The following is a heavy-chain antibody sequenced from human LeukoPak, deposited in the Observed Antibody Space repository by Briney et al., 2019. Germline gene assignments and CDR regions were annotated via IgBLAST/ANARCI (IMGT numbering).Heavy chain of an antibody. CDR3: ARVRKILWWPDAFDI. CDR2: IYTSGST. D-gene: IGHD2-21*01. J-gene: IGHJ3*02. Sequence: SETLSLTCTVSGGSISSYYWSWIRLPAGKGLEWIGRIYTSGSTNYNPSLKSRVTMSVDTSKSQFSLKLSSVTAADTAVYYCARVRKILWWPDAFDIWGQGTMVTVSS. V-gene: IGHV4-4*07. CDR1: GGSISSYY.